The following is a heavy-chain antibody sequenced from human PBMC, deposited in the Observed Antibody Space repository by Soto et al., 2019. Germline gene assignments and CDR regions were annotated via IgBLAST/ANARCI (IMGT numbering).Heavy chain of an antibody. J-gene: IGHJ6*03. Sequence: GASVKVSCKASGGTFSSYAISWVRQAPGQGLEWMGGIIPIFGTANYAQKFQGRVTITADESTSTAYMELSSLRSEDTAVYYCATGLTTVTTGVYYYYYYMDVWGKGTTVTVSS. CDR2: IIPIFGTA. CDR3: ATGLTTVTTGVYYYYYYMDV. CDR1: GGTFSSYA. V-gene: IGHV1-69*13. D-gene: IGHD4-17*01.